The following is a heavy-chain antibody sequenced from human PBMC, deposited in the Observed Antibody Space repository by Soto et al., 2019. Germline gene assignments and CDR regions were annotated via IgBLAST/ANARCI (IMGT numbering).Heavy chain of an antibody. J-gene: IGHJ4*02. CDR3: VQRILRTVFGLVTTTAIYFYF. V-gene: IGHV2-5*02. Sequence: QITLNESGPTVVKPAETLTLTCTFSGFSLTTSGVRVGWIRQSHGKAPEWLALIYWDDDKRYSASLKSRLTITKDTSKNQVVMTMASEDQADTATYYGVQRILRTVFGLVTTTAIYFYFWGQVTTVVVSS. D-gene: IGHD3-3*01. CDR2: IYWDDDK. CDR1: GFSLTTSGVR.